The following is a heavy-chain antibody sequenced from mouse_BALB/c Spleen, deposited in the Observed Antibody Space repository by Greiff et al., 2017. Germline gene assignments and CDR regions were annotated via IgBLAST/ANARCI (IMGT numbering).Heavy chain of an antibody. V-gene: IGHV14-3*02. CDR1: GFNIKDTY. J-gene: IGHJ4*01. Sequence: DVQLQQSGAELVKPGASVKLSCTASGFNIKDTYMHWVKQRPEQGLEWIGRIDPANGNTKYDPKFQGKATITADTSSNTAYMQLSSLTSEDTAVYHCARGWDHYAMDYWGQGTSVTVSS. CDR3: ARGWDHYAMDY. D-gene: IGHD4-1*01. CDR2: IDPANGNT.